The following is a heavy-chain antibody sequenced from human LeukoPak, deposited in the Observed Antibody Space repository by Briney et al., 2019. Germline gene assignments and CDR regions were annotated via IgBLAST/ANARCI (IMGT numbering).Heavy chain of an antibody. CDR3: ARTSRYYDSSGYYHYYFDY. CDR2: IKWNGGST. V-gene: IGHV3-20*01. D-gene: IGHD3-22*01. J-gene: IGHJ4*01. CDR1: GFTFDDYA. Sequence: GGSLRLSCAASGFTFDDYAMHWVRQAPGKGLEWVSGIKWNGGSTSYTDSVKGRFTISRDNAKNSLYLQMNSLRAEDTALYHCARTSRYYDSSGYYHYYFDYWGQEPWSPSPQ.